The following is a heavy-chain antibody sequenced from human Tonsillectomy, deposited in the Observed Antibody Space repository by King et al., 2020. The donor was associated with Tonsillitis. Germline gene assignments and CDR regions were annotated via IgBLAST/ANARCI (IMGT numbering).Heavy chain of an antibody. Sequence: VQLVESGGDLVQPGGSLRLSCAASGFTFSSYWMHWVRQAPGKGLVWVSRISPDGRSTTYADSVKGRFTISRDNAKNTLLLQMNSLGAEDTAMYYCTKDQGFGWGQGTLVTVSS. CDR1: GFTFSSYW. CDR3: TKDQGFG. J-gene: IGHJ4*02. CDR2: ISPDGRST. D-gene: IGHD3-16*01. V-gene: IGHV3-74*01.